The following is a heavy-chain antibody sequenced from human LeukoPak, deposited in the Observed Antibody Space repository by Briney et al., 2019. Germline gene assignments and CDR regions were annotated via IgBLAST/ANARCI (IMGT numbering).Heavy chain of an antibody. CDR1: GGSISSGGYS. J-gene: IGHJ4*02. CDR3: ARVGDPKWHFDY. D-gene: IGHD2-21*02. Sequence: NPSQTLSLTCAVSGGSISSGGYSWSWIRQPPGKGLEWIGYIYHSGSTYYNPSLKSRVTISVDTSKNQSSLKLSSVTAADTAVYYCARVGDPKWHFDYWGQGTLVTVSS. CDR2: IYHSGST. V-gene: IGHV4-30-2*01.